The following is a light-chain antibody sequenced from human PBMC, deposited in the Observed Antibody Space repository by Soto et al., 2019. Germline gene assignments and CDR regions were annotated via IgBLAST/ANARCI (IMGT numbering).Light chain of an antibody. CDR1: SSDVGAYNF. CDR3: SSYAGSNNFVV. Sequence: QSVLTQPPSASGSPGQSVTISCTGTSSDVGAYNFVSWFRQNPGKAPKLMIYEVNKRPSGVPDRFSGSKSGNTASLTVSGLQAEDEADYYCSSYAGSNNFVVFGGGTQLTVL. CDR2: EVN. V-gene: IGLV2-8*01. J-gene: IGLJ2*01.